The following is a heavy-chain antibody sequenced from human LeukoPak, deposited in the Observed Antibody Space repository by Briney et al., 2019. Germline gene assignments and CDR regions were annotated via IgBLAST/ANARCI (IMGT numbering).Heavy chain of an antibody. CDR1: GGSISSYY. CDR3: VIFIMGTTTTDY. Sequence: PSETLSLTCTVSGGSISSYYWSWIRQPPGKGLEWIGYIYYSGSTNYNPSLKSRVTISVDTSKNQFSLKLSSVTDTAVYYCVIFIMGTTTTDYWGQGTLVTVSS. V-gene: IGHV4-59*01. D-gene: IGHD1-26*01. J-gene: IGHJ4*02. CDR2: IYYSGST.